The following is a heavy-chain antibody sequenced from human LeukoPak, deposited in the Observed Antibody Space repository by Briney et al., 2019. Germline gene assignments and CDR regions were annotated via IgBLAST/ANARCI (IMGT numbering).Heavy chain of an antibody. CDR1: GYTFTSYG. Sequence: ASVKVSCKASGYTFTSYGITWVRQAPGQGLEWMGWISGYNGNTNYAQNLQGRVTMATDTSTSTTYMELRSLRSDDTAVYYCARDSLAVAGTLADYRGQGTLVTVSS. CDR3: ARDSLAVAGTLADY. CDR2: ISGYNGNT. J-gene: IGHJ4*02. V-gene: IGHV1-18*01. D-gene: IGHD6-19*01.